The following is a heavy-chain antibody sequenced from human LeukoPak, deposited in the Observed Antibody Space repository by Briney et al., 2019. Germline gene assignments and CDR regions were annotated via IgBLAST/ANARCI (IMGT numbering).Heavy chain of an antibody. V-gene: IGHV3-33*03. CDR2: IWRDGTNE. J-gene: IGHJ4*02. CDR1: GFSFSHFG. D-gene: IGHD4-11*01. CDR3: AKDAQRGFDYSNSLQY. Sequence: GRSLRLSCAASGFSFSHFGMHWVRQAPGKGLEWVAAIWRDGTNEYYADSVKGRFSIFRDNSKKTVSLQMNSLRAEDTAVYFCAKDAQRGFDYSNSLQYWGQGILVTVSS.